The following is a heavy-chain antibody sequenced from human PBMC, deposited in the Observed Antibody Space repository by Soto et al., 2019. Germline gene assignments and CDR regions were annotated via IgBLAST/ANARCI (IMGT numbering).Heavy chain of an antibody. Sequence: HENLVQSGAEVKRPGASLKVSCKASGYSFTGYYIHWVRQAPGQGLEWMGWSNPDSGATNYAQNFQGRVTLTSDTSISTASMDLTSLTSDDTAVYYCARGDYGTGGYPFPYFDYWGQGTLVIVSS. V-gene: IGHV1-2*02. CDR1: GYSFTGYY. D-gene: IGHD2-8*02. CDR2: SNPDSGAT. J-gene: IGHJ4*02. CDR3: ARGDYGTGGYPFPYFDY.